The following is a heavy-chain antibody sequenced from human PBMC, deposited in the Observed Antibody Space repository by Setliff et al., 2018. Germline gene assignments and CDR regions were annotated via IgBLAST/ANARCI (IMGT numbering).Heavy chain of an antibody. Sequence: GASVKVSCKASGYKFTNYGVTWVRQAPGQGLEWIGWINNYNFNTNYAQKLQGRVTMTTDTSTSTAYMELSSLRSEDTAVYFCARGSSVTTRGPQFDPWGQGTLVTVSS. J-gene: IGHJ5*02. CDR3: ARGSSVTTRGPQFDP. D-gene: IGHD4-17*01. CDR1: GYKFTNYG. CDR2: INNYNFNT. V-gene: IGHV1-18*01.